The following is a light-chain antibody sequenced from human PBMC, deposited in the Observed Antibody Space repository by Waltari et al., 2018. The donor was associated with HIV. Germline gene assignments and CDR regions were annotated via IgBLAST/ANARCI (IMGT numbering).Light chain of an antibody. Sequence: QSLLTQSPSASGTPGQRVNISCFGTSSNIGSRPVNWYQPFPGTPPKLPIFSNTERPSGVPDRFSGSKSGTSASLAISGLHSQDEADYYCSAWDVTLNGLVFGGGTRLSVL. CDR2: SNT. CDR1: SSNIGSRP. CDR3: SAWDVTLNGLV. V-gene: IGLV1-44*01. J-gene: IGLJ2*01.